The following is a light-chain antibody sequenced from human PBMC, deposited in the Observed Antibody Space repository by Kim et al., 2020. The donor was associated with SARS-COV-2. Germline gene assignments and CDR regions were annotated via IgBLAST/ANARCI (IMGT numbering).Light chain of an antibody. Sequence: SYELTQPPSVSVSPGQTASITCSGDKLGDKYACWYQQKPGQSPVLVIYQDSKRPSGIPERFSGSNSGNTATLTISGTQAMDEADYYCQAWDSSTAGVV. J-gene: IGLJ2*01. CDR2: QDS. CDR3: QAWDSSTAGVV. V-gene: IGLV3-1*01. CDR1: KLGDKY.